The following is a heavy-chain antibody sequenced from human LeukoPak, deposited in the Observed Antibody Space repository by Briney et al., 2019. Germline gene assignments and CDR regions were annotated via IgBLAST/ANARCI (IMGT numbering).Heavy chain of an antibody. CDR2: ISSSGSTI. CDR3: ARDEFGSGSYYPSYFDY. V-gene: IGHV3-48*03. D-gene: IGHD3-10*01. CDR1: GFTFSSYE. J-gene: IGHJ4*02. Sequence: GGSLRLSCAASGFTFSSYEMNWVRQAPGKGLEWVSYISSSGSTIYYADSVEGRFTISRDNAKNSLYLQMNSLRAEDTAVYYCARDEFGSGSYYPSYFDYWGQGTLVTVSS.